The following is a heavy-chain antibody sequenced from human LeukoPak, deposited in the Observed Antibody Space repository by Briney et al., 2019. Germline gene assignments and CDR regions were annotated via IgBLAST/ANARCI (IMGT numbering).Heavy chain of an antibody. CDR3: ARGWQYQLLFYFDY. V-gene: IGHV4-61*01. D-gene: IGHD2-2*01. J-gene: IGHJ4*02. CDR1: GGSVSSGSYY. CDR2: IYYNGST. Sequence: SETLSLTCTVSGGSVSSGSYYWSWIRQPPGKGLEWIGYIYYNGSTNYNPSLKSRVTISVDTSKNQFSLKLSSVTAADTAVYYCARGWQYQLLFYFDYWGQGTLVTVSS.